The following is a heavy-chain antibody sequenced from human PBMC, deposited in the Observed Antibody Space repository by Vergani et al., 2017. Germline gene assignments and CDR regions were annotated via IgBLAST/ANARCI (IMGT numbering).Heavy chain of an antibody. Sequence: EVQLLESGGDLVKPGGSLRLSCAASGFTFSDFSMSWVRQAPGKGLEWVAFIGSSGPYINYADSVKGRFIISRDNTNNSLFLQLRSLRAEDAAVYYCARDCTSGGCPDNYGMDVWGQGATVTVSS. CDR2: IGSSGPYI. D-gene: IGHD2-8*01. CDR3: ARDCTSGGCPDNYGMDV. J-gene: IGHJ6*02. CDR1: GFTFSDFS. V-gene: IGHV3-21*06.